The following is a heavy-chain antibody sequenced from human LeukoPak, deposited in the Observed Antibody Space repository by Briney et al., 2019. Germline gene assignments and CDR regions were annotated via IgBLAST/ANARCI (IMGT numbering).Heavy chain of an antibody. CDR1: GGSFSGYY. CDR2: INHSGST. Sequence: PSETLSLTCAVYGGSFSGYYWSWIRQPPGKGLEWIGEINHSGSTNYNPSLKSRVTISVDTSKNQFSLKLSSVTAADTAVYYCASVEYYDFWSGYPTYYFDYWGQGTLVTVSS. J-gene: IGHJ4*02. V-gene: IGHV4-34*01. D-gene: IGHD3-3*01. CDR3: ASVEYYDFWSGYPTYYFDY.